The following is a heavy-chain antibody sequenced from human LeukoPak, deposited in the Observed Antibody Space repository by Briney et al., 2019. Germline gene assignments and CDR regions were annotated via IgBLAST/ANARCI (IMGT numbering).Heavy chain of an antibody. V-gene: IGHV4-59*08. J-gene: IGHJ2*01. CDR1: GGSISSYY. D-gene: IGHD2-2*01. CDR3: ASCRTSCYRYWYFDL. Sequence: PSETLSLTCTVSGGSISSYYWSWIRQPPGKGLEWIGYIYYSGSTNYNPSLKSRVTISVDTSKNQFSLKLSSVTAADTAVYYCASCRTSCYRYWYFDLWGRGTLVTVSS. CDR2: IYYSGST.